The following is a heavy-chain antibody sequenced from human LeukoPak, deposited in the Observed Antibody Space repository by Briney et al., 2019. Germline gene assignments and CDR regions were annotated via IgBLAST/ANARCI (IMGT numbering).Heavy chain of an antibody. Sequence: ASVKVSCKAPGYTLTGHYMHWVRQAPGQGLEWMGWINSNNGGTSYAQKFQGRVTMTRDTSINTAYMELSRLISDDTAVYYCARDRTQGVWYFDLWGRGTLITVSS. CDR1: GYTLTGHY. CDR2: INSNNGGT. D-gene: IGHD2-8*01. V-gene: IGHV1-2*02. CDR3: ARDRTQGVWYFDL. J-gene: IGHJ2*01.